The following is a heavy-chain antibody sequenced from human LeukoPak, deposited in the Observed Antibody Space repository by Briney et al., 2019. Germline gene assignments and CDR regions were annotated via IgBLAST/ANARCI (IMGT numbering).Heavy chain of an antibody. D-gene: IGHD3-9*01. J-gene: IGHJ4*02. Sequence: PSETLSLTCTVSGGSISRYCWSWIRRPPGKGLEGIGYIYYSGSTNYNPSLKSRVTISVDTSKNQFSLKLSSVTAADTAVYYCARGSIKNFDYWGQGTLVTVSS. CDR3: ARGSIKNFDY. V-gene: IGHV4-59*01. CDR1: GGSISRYC. CDR2: IYYSGST.